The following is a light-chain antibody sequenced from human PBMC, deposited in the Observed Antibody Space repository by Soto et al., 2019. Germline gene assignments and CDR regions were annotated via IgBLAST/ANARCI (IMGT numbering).Light chain of an antibody. V-gene: IGKV3-11*01. CDR2: EAS. Sequence: EIVLTQSPATLSLSPGERATLSCRAGQSVSSYLAWYQQRPGQAPRLLIYEASNRATGIPARFSGSGSGTDFTLTISSLEPEDFALYYCQQRSNWPTTFGQGTKVEIK. CDR3: QQRSNWPTT. J-gene: IGKJ1*01. CDR1: QSVSSY.